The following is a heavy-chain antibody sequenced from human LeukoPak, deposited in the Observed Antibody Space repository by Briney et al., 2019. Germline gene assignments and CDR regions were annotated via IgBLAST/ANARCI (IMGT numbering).Heavy chain of an antibody. Sequence: GGSLRLSCAASGFTFSSYVMSWVRQTPGKGLEWVSAISGGGDDTYYADSVKGRFTISRDNSKNTLYPQMNSLRAEDTAVYYCAKGCSGGSCYSFDYWGQGTLVTVSS. D-gene: IGHD2-15*01. CDR2: ISGGGDDT. J-gene: IGHJ4*02. CDR1: GFTFSSYV. CDR3: AKGCSGGSCYSFDY. V-gene: IGHV3-23*01.